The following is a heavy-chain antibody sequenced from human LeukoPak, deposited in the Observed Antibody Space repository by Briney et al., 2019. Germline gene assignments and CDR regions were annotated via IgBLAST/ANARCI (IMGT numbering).Heavy chain of an antibody. CDR1: GFTFSIYA. V-gene: IGHV3-23*01. J-gene: IGHJ4*02. CDR2: ISDSGRNT. D-gene: IGHD2-2*01. CDR3: ATGCVGSPNCQTTGYDH. Sequence: GGSLRLSSAASGFTFSIYAMNWVRQAPGKGLEWVSGISDSGRNTYYSDSVKGRFTISRDNSESTVYLQMNSLTAEDTAQYYCATGCVGSPNCQTTGYDHWGQGTLATVSS.